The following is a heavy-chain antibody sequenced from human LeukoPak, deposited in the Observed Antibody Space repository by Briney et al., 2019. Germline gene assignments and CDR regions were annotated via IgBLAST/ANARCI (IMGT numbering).Heavy chain of an antibody. CDR1: GFTFTSYW. CDR2: IREDGSDK. CDR3: ARAKPKNMVRGLIMRRESRYYFDY. J-gene: IGHJ4*02. D-gene: IGHD3-10*01. Sequence: PGGSLRLSCAASGFTFTSYWMSWVRQAPGKGLEWVANIREDGSDKYYVDSVKGRFTISRDNSKSTLYIQMNSLRAEDTAEYYCARAKPKNMVRGLIMRRESRYYFDYWGQGTLVTVSS. V-gene: IGHV3-7*03.